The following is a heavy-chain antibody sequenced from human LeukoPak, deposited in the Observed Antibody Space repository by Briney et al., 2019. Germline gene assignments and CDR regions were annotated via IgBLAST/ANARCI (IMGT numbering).Heavy chain of an antibody. CDR2: IYYSGRT. Sequence: KPSETLSFTSTVSGGSISNHNWSWMRQAPGKGLEWIGYIYYSGRTKYNPSRKSRVTISVDTSKNQFSLNLRYVTAADTAVYYWARYDILEGHHDTFDIWGQGTLVTVSS. CDR1: GGSISNHN. J-gene: IGHJ3*02. D-gene: IGHD3-9*01. CDR3: ARYDILEGHHDTFDI. V-gene: IGHV4-59*11.